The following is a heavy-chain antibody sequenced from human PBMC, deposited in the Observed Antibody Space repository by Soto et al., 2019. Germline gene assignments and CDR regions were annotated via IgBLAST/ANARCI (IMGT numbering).Heavy chain of an antibody. D-gene: IGHD3-3*01. J-gene: IGHJ4*02. V-gene: IGHV5-10-1*01. CDR2: IDPSDSYT. Sequence: GESLKISCKGSGYSCTSYWISWVRQMPGKGLEWMGRIDPSDSYTNYSPSFQGHVTISADKSISTAYLQWSSLKASDTAMYYCARHDVQLYDFWSGYYDYWGQGTLVTVSS. CDR1: GYSCTSYW. CDR3: ARHDVQLYDFWSGYYDY.